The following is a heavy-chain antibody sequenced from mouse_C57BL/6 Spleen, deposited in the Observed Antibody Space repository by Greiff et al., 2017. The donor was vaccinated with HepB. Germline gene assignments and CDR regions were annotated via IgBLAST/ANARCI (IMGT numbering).Heavy chain of an antibody. D-gene: IGHD3-3*01. CDR1: GYTFTSYW. CDR3: ARRKLGGAMDY. Sequence: QVQLKQPGAELVKPGASVKLSCKASGYTFTSYWMHWVKQRPGQGLEWIGMIHPNSGSTNYNEKFKSKATLTVDKSSSTAYMQLSSLTSEDSAVYCCARRKLGGAMDYWGQGTSVTVSS. CDR2: IHPNSGST. J-gene: IGHJ4*01. V-gene: IGHV1-64*01.